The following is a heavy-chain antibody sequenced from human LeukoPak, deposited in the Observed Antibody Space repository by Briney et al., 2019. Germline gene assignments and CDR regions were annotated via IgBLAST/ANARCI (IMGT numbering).Heavy chain of an antibody. Sequence: PSETLSLTCTVSGGSISSGGYFWSWIRQHPGKGLEWIGYIYYSGSTYYNPSLKSRVTISADTSKNQFSLKLSSVTAADTAVYYCARVGYYYYMDVWGKGTTVTVSS. CDR2: IYYSGST. CDR1: GGSISSGGYF. J-gene: IGHJ6*03. V-gene: IGHV4-31*03. CDR3: ARVGYYYYMDV.